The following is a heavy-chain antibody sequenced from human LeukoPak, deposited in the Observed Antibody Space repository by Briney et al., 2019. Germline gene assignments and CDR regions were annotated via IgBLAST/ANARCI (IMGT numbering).Heavy chain of an antibody. Sequence: TGGSLRLSCAASGFTFSSYTMSWVRQAPGKGLEWVSTITTSDGNTYYADSVKGRFTVSRDNSKNTLFLQMNSLRAEDTAVYYCAKDKIRPKLRYFDYWGQGTLVTVSS. CDR3: AKDKIRPKLRYFDY. D-gene: IGHD3-9*01. V-gene: IGHV3-23*01. CDR1: GFTFSSYT. CDR2: ITTSDGNT. J-gene: IGHJ4*02.